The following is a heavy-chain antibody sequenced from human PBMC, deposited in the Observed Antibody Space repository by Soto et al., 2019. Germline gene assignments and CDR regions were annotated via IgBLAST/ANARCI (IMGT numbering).Heavy chain of an antibody. CDR3: AKELYYYGSGNYYFDY. J-gene: IGHJ4*02. CDR1: GFTFSSYA. D-gene: IGHD3-10*01. Sequence: PGGSLRLSCAASGFTFSSYAMSCVRQAPGKGLEWVSAISGSGGSTYYADSVKGRFTISRDNSKNTLYLQMNSLRAEDTAVYYCAKELYYYGSGNYYFDYWGQGTLVTVSS. CDR2: ISGSGGST. V-gene: IGHV3-23*01.